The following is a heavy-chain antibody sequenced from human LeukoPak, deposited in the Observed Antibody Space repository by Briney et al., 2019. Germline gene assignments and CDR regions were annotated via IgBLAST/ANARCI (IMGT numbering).Heavy chain of an antibody. Sequence: SETLSLTCTVSGYSISSGYYWGWIRQPPGKGLEWIGEINHSGSTNYNPSLKSRVTISVDTSKNQFSLKLSSVTAADTAVYYCARGRMNFDYWGQGTLVTVSS. CDR3: ARGRMNFDY. CDR2: INHSGST. V-gene: IGHV4-38-2*02. J-gene: IGHJ4*02. CDR1: GYSISSGYY.